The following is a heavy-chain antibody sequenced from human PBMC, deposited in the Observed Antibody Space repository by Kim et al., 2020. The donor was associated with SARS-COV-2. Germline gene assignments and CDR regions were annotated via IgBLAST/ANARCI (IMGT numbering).Heavy chain of an antibody. CDR3: ARVLGPYDSSLGY. J-gene: IGHJ4*02. CDR1: GFTFSSYA. D-gene: IGHD3-22*01. Sequence: GGSLRLSCAASGFTFSSYAMHWVRQAPGKGLEWVAVISHDGSNKYYADSVKGRFTISRDNSKNTLYLQMNSLRAEDTAVYYCARVLGPYDSSLGYWGQGTLVTVSS. V-gene: IGHV3-30*04. CDR2: ISHDGSNK.